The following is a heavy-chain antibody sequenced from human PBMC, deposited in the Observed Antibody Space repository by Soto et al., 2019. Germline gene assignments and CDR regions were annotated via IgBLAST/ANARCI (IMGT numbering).Heavy chain of an antibody. V-gene: IGHV1-18*01. D-gene: IGHD4-17*01. CDR1: GYTFTSYG. J-gene: IGHJ4*02. Sequence: ASVKVSCKASGYTFTSYGISWVRQAPGQGLEWMGWISAYNGNTNYAQKLQGRVTMTTDTSTSTAYMELRSLRSDDTAVYYCARERPQDYGDYGGDFDYWGQGTLVTVSS. CDR2: ISAYNGNT. CDR3: ARERPQDYGDYGGDFDY.